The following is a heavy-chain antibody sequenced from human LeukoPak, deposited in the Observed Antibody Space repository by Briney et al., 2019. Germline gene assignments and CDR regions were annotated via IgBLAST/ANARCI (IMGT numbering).Heavy chain of an antibody. D-gene: IGHD2-15*01. J-gene: IGHJ4*02. Sequence: GGSLRLSCAASGFTFSSNSTSWVRQAPGKGLEWVSAINYSGDATYYVDSVKGRFTISRDNSKNTLYLQMNSLRAEDTAIYYCAEGYCSGGNCYPYFDYWGQGTLVTVAS. V-gene: IGHV3-23*01. CDR1: GFTFSSNS. CDR3: AEGYCSGGNCYPYFDY. CDR2: INYSGDAT.